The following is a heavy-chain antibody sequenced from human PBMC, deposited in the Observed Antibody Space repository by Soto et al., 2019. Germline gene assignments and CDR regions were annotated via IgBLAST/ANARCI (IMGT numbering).Heavy chain of an antibody. D-gene: IGHD5-12*01. CDR3: TTDDEWLRPLDY. J-gene: IGHJ4*02. CDR1: GFTFSSYE. Sequence: PGGSLRLSCAASGFTFSSYEMNWVRQAPGKGLEWVGRIKSKTDGGTTDYAAPVKGRFTISRDDSKNTLYLQMNSLKTEDTAVYYCTTDDEWLRPLDYWGQGTLVTVSS. V-gene: IGHV3-15*01. CDR2: IKSKTDGGTT.